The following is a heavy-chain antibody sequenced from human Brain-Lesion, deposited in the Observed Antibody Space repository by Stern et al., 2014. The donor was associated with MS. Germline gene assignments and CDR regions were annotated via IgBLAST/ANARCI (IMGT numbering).Heavy chain of an antibody. Sequence: QVQLGQSGAEVKKPGASVKVSCKTSGYIFTGYYIHWVRQAPGQGLEWMAWINPNTGGTNYAQNFQGRVTISRDTSISTAYVELRSLTSDDTAVYYCARDQRGITIFGVVTDYYYLGMDVWGQGTTVTVSS. CDR1: GYIFTGYY. CDR2: INPNTGGT. CDR3: ARDQRGITIFGVVTDYYYLGMDV. D-gene: IGHD3-3*01. V-gene: IGHV1-2*02. J-gene: IGHJ6*02.